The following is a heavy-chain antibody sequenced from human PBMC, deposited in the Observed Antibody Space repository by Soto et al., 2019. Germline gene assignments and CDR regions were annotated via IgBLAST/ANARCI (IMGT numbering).Heavy chain of an antibody. CDR2: IYKSGRT. Sequence: PSEPLVLTFPVFGASIGSGDYYWTWLRQSPGKGLEYIGYIYKSGRTYYNPSLKSRPVISLDTSKNQVFLRLTSLTAADTDMYFCARSLSRSSGYFDPWGQGILVTV. CDR1: GASIGSGDYY. J-gene: IGHJ5*02. V-gene: IGHV4-30-4*01. CDR3: ARSLSRSSGYFDP. D-gene: IGHD6-6*01.